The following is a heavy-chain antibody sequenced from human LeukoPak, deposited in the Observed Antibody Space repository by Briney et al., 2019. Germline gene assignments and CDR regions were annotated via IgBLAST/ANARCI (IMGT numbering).Heavy chain of an antibody. Sequence: GASVKVSCKTSGYTFTTYTINWVRQAPGQGPEWMGWMNVYNGNTNNAQKFQGRVTMTTDTSTSTAYMELTSLRSDDTAVYYCARWDRVDIAATNDDYWGQGTLVTVSS. J-gene: IGHJ4*02. D-gene: IGHD5-12*01. CDR2: MNVYNGNT. CDR3: ARWDRVDIAATNDDY. CDR1: GYTFTTYT. V-gene: IGHV1-18*04.